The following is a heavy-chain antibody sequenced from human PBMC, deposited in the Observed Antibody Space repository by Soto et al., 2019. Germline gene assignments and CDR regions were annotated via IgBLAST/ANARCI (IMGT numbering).Heavy chain of an antibody. CDR2: ISWDGGST. CDR1: GFTFDDYA. D-gene: IGHD1-26*01. J-gene: IGHJ6*02. V-gene: IGHV3-43D*04. Sequence: GGSLRLSCAASGFTFDDYAMHWVRQAPGKGLEWVSHISWDGGSTYHAASVKGRFTISRDNSKNSLYLQMNSLSAEDTALYYCARDMGLWDPQPFGMDVWGQGTTVTV. CDR3: ARDMGLWDPQPFGMDV.